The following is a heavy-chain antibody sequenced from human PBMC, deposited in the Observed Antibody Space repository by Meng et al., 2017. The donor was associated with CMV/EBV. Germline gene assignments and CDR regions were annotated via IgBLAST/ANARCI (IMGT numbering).Heavy chain of an antibody. V-gene: IGHV4-4*07. D-gene: IGHD2-2*01. J-gene: IGHJ5*02. Sequence: VPLQESGPGLVKPAEPLSLTCTVSGGSISSYCWSWIRQPAGKGLEWIGRIYTSGSTNYNPSLKSRVTMSVDTSKNQFSLKLSSVTAADTAVYYCARDLMNCSSTSCANWFDPWGQGTLVTVSS. CDR1: GGSISSYC. CDR3: ARDLMNCSSTSCANWFDP. CDR2: IYTSGST.